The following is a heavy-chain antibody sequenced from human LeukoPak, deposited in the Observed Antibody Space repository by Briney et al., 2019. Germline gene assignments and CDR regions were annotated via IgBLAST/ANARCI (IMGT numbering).Heavy chain of an antibody. J-gene: IGHJ4*02. Sequence: TSETLSLTCTVSGGSISSGDYYWSWIRQPPGKGLEWIGYIYYSGSTYYNPSLKSRVTKSVDTSKNQFSLKLSSVTAADTAVYYCARAGDFDYWGQGTLVTVSS. CDR2: IYYSGST. CDR3: ARAGDFDY. CDR1: GGSISSGDYY. V-gene: IGHV4-30-4*01.